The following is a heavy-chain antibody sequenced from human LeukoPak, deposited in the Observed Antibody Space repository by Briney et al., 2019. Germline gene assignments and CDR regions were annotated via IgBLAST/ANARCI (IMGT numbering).Heavy chain of an antibody. D-gene: IGHD6-19*01. CDR1: VFTFSNYS. CDR2: ISSSSSYI. CDR3: ARDRYSSDWYDY. Sequence: GGSLRLSCAASVFTFSNYSMNWVREAPGKGVEWVSSISSSSSYIYYADSVKGRFTISRDNAKNSLYLQMNSLRAEDTAVYYCARDRYSSDWYDYWGQGTLVTVSS. J-gene: IGHJ4*02. V-gene: IGHV3-21*01.